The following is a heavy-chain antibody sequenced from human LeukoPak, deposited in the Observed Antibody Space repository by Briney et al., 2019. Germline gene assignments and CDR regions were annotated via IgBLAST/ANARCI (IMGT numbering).Heavy chain of an antibody. V-gene: IGHV1-18*01. J-gene: IGHJ6*02. CDR2: ISAYNGNT. D-gene: IGHD3-10*01. Sequence: ASVKVSCKDSGYTFISYGFSWVRQAPGQGLEWMGWISAYNGNTNYAQKLQGRVTMTTDTSTSTAYMELRSLRSDDTAVYYCARGQTMVRGVTATYYYYYGMDVWGQGTTVTVSS. CDR3: ARGQTMVRGVTATYYYYYGMDV. CDR1: GYTFISYG.